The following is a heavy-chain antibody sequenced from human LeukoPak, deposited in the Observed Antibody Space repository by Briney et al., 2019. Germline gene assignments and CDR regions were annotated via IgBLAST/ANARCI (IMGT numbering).Heavy chain of an antibody. D-gene: IGHD5-18*01. J-gene: IGHJ4*02. CDR3: ARQVDTTMALPDS. CDR2: ISGYNGNT. CDR1: GYSFTSHG. Sequence: ASVKVSCKASGYSFTSHGISWVRQAPGQGVEWMGWISGYNGNTNYAQRFQGRVTMTTDTSTSTAYMELRSLRSDDTAIYYCARQVDTTMALPDSWGQGTLVTVPS. V-gene: IGHV1-18*01.